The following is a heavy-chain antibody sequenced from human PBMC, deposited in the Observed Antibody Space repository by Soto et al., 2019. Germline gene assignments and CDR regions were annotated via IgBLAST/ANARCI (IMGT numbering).Heavy chain of an antibody. CDR2: ISANSGGT. D-gene: IGHD1-26*01. J-gene: IGHJ6*02. CDR3: GRSVGLSYGMDV. CDR1: GYTFTGYY. V-gene: IGHV1-18*04. Sequence: GASVKVSCKASGYTFTGYYMHWVRQAPGQGLEWMGWISANSGGTNYAQKLQGRVTMSTDTSTSTAYMELRSLRSDDTAVYYCGRSVGLSYGMDVWGQGTTVTVSS.